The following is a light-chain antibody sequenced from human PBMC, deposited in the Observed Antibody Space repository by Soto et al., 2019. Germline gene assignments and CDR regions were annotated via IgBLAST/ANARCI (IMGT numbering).Light chain of an antibody. CDR3: QQYYTTPIP. V-gene: IGKV4-1*01. CDR2: WAS. CDR1: QSVLYSSNNKNY. J-gene: IGKJ5*01. Sequence: IVMTQSPDSLAVSLGERATINCKSSQSVLYSSNNKNYLSWYQQKPGQPPKLLIYWASTRETGVPDRFSGSGSGTEFTLTISSLQAEDVAVYYCQQYYTTPIPFGQGTRLEIK.